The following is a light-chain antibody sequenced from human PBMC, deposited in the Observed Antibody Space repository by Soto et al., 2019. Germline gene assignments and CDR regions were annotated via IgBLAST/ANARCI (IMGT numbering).Light chain of an antibody. V-gene: IGKV3-15*01. J-gene: IGKJ1*01. CDR2: GAS. Sequence: EIVMTQSPATLSVSPGERATLSCRASQSVSSSLAWYQQKPGQAPRLLFYGASTRATGIPARFSGSGSGTEFTLTIFSLQSEDFAIYYCQQYNTWPRTFGQGTKVDIK. CDR1: QSVSSS. CDR3: QQYNTWPRT.